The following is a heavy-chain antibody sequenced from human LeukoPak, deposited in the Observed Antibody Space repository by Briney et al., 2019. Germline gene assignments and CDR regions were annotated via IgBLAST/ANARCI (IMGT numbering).Heavy chain of an antibody. CDR1: GVSISYYY. Sequence: SETLSLTCTVSGVSISYYYWSWIRQPPGKGLEWIGYIHYSGSTNYNPSLKSRVTILVDTSKNQFSLKLSSVTTADTAVYYCARDGTGGSWYDYWGQGSLVTVSS. V-gene: IGHV4-59*01. J-gene: IGHJ4*02. CDR3: ARDGTGGSWYDY. D-gene: IGHD2-15*01. CDR2: IHYSGST.